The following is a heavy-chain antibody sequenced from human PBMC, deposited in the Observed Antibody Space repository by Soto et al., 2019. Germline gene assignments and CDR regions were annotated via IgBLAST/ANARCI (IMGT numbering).Heavy chain of an antibody. D-gene: IGHD3-22*01. CDR3: ARDDSSGPGGY. V-gene: IGHV3-23*01. Sequence: GGSLRLSCAASGFTFSSYAMSWIRQAPGKGLEWVSVISGSGVSTDYADSVKGRFTISRDNSKNTLYLQMNSLRAEDTAVYYCARDDSSGPGGYWGQGTLVTVSS. CDR2: ISGSGVST. CDR1: GFTFSSYA. J-gene: IGHJ4*02.